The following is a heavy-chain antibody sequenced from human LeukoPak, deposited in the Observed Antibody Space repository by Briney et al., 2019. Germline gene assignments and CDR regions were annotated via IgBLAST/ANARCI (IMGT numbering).Heavy chain of an antibody. V-gene: IGHV4-34*01. CDR1: GGSFSGYY. CDR3: ARHVYGSGSYLGYGVDV. CDR2: ISYTGST. D-gene: IGHD3-10*01. J-gene: IGHJ6*02. Sequence: SETLSLTCAVYGGSFSGYYWGWIRQPPGKGLEWVGTISYTGSTYYNPSLNSRLTIPIDTSKTQFSLKLSSVTAADTAAYYCARHVYGSGSYLGYGVDVWGQGTTVTVS.